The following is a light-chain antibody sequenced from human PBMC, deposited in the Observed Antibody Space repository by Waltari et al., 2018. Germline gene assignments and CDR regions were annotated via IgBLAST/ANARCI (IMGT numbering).Light chain of an antibody. J-gene: IGLJ3*02. CDR2: EAT. Sequence: QSALTQPASVSGSPGQSITISCTGTSSYFGHYNLVSWYQRHPGKPPKLIIYEATKRPSDISNHFSASKSGNTASLTISGLQAEDEADYFCCSYADSNTWVFGGGTRLTVL. CDR1: SSYFGHYNL. CDR3: CSYADSNTWV. V-gene: IGLV2-23*01.